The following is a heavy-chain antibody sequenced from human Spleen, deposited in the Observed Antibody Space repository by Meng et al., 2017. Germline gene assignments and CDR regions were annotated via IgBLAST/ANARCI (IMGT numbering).Heavy chain of an antibody. V-gene: IGHV4-4*02. CDR2: IYHLGST. CDR3: AVFSSGWGPFDC. CDR1: GGSIRSSNW. D-gene: IGHD6-19*01. Sequence: QGQLQDSGPGLVKPSGTLSLTCAVSGGSIRSSNWWSWVRQPPGKGLEWIGEIYHLGSTNYNPSLKSRVTISVDKSKTQFSLKVTSVTAADTAVYYCAVFSSGWGPFDCWGQGTLVTVSS. J-gene: IGHJ4*01.